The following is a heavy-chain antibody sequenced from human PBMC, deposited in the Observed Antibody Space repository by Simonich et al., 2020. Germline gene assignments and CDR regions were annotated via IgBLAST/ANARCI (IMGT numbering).Heavy chain of an antibody. Sequence: EVQLVQSGAEVKKPGESLKISCKGSGYSFTRYWIGWGRQMPGKGLEWMGVLYPGDYDTRYSPSFQGQVTIYADKAISTAYRQWSSLKAADTAMYYCVRSPSYYFDYWGQGTLVTVSS. J-gene: IGHJ4*02. V-gene: IGHV5-51*03. CDR2: LYPGDYDT. CDR3: VRSPSYYFDY. D-gene: IGHD1-26*01. CDR1: GYSFTRYW.